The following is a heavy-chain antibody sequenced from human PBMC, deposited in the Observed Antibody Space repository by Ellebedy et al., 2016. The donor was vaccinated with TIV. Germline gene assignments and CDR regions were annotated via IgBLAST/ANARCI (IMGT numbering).Heavy chain of an antibody. V-gene: IGHV3-23*01. CDR1: GFTFGDYA. CDR2: MSNSGDTS. D-gene: IGHD6-13*01. Sequence: GESLKISCTASGFTFGDYAMSWFRQAPGKGLEWVSGMSNSGDTSHYAASVKGRFTISRDNSKNTVDLQMNSLRAEDTAVYYCAKPFAQQTNSFDCWGRGTLVTVSS. J-gene: IGHJ4*02. CDR3: AKPFAQQTNSFDC.